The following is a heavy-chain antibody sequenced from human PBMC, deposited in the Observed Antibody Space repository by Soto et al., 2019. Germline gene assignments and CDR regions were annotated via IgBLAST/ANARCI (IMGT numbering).Heavy chain of an antibody. Sequence: QVQLVQSGAEVKKPGASVKVSCKASGYTFTGYYMHWVRQAPGQGLEWMGWINPNSGGTNYAQKFQGRVTMTRDTAISRAYMELSRLRSDDTAVYYCARSPTVTPPHDWYYGRDVWGQGTTVTVSS. V-gene: IGHV1-2*02. CDR1: GYTFTGYY. D-gene: IGHD4-4*01. J-gene: IGHJ6*02. CDR3: ARSPTVTPPHDWYYGRDV. CDR2: INPNSGGT.